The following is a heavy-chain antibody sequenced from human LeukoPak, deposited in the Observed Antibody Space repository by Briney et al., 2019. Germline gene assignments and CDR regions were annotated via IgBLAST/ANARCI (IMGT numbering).Heavy chain of an antibody. Sequence: SETLSLTCAVYGGSFSGYYWSWIRQPPGKGLEWIGSIYYSGSTYYNPSLKSRVTISVDTSKNQFSLKLSSVTAADTAVYYCASTTYYYDSSGFDYWGQGTLVTVSS. V-gene: IGHV4-34*01. J-gene: IGHJ4*02. D-gene: IGHD3-22*01. CDR2: IYYSGST. CDR3: ASTTYYYDSSGFDY. CDR1: GGSFSGYY.